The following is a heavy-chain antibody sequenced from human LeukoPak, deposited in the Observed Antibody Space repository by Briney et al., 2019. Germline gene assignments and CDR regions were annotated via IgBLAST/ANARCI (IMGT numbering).Heavy chain of an antibody. Sequence: SETLFLTCTVSGGSISSYYWSWIRQPPGKGLEWIGYIYYSGSTNYNPSLKSRVTISVETSKNQFSLKLSPVTAADTAVYYCARDRAVAGWWFDPWGQGTLVTVSS. D-gene: IGHD6-19*01. CDR3: ARDRAVAGWWFDP. V-gene: IGHV4-59*01. CDR1: GGSISSYY. J-gene: IGHJ5*02. CDR2: IYYSGST.